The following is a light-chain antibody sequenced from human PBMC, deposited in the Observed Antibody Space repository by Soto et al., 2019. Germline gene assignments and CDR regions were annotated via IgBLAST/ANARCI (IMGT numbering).Light chain of an antibody. J-gene: IGLJ1*01. V-gene: IGLV2-14*01. CDR3: SSYTSSSTLV. Sequence: QSALTQPASVSGSPGQSITLSCTGTRSDDGGYNYVSWYQQHPGKAPKLMIYEVSNRPSGVSNRFSGSKSGNTASLTISGLQAEDEADYYCSSYTSSSTLVFGTGTKLTVL. CDR1: RSDDGGYNY. CDR2: EVS.